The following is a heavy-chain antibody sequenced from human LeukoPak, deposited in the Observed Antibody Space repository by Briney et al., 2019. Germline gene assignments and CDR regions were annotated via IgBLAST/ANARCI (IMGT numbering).Heavy chain of an antibody. Sequence: SETLSLTCTVSGGSISSYYWSWIRQPPGKGLEWIGYIYYSGSTNYNPSLKSRVTISVDTSKNQFSLKLSSVTAADTAVYYCARSSLGYCSSTSCKGYWFDPWGQGTLVTVSS. CDR2: IYYSGST. V-gene: IGHV4-59*01. CDR1: GGSISSYY. CDR3: ARSSLGYCSSTSCKGYWFDP. D-gene: IGHD2-2*01. J-gene: IGHJ5*02.